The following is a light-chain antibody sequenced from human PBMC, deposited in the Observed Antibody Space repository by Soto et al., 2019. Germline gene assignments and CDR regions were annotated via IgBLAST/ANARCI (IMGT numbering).Light chain of an antibody. J-gene: IGKJ5*01. Sequence: EIVFTHSPRTLSLYPRERATLSCRASQSLSNNYLAWYQQKPGQAPSLLFYDAYSRATGIPARFSGSGSETDFTLTISILEPEDFAVYYCQQYWKRPITFGQGTRLEVK. V-gene: IGKV3-20*01. CDR2: DAY. CDR3: QQYWKRPIT. CDR1: QSLSNNY.